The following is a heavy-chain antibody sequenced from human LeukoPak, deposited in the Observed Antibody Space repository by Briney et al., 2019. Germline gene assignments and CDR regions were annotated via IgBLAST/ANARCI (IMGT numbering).Heavy chain of an antibody. CDR1: GGSFSGYY. CDR2: INHSGST. V-gene: IGHV4-34*01. J-gene: IGHJ3*02. D-gene: IGHD2-21*01. CDR3: ARHALGVIIEVAFDI. Sequence: PSETLSHTCAVYGGSFSGYYWSWIRQPPGKGLEWIGEINHSGSTNYNPSLKSRVTISVDTSMNQFSLKLSSVTAADTAVYYCARHALGVIIEVAFDIWGQGTMVTVSS.